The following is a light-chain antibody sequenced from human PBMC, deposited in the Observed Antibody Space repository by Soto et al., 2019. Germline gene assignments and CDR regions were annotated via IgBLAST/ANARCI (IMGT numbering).Light chain of an antibody. CDR3: GSYTSSSTHV. CDR2: EVS. Sequence: QSVLAQPASVSGSPGQSITISCTGTRTDVGGYNFVSWYQQHPGKAPKLIIYEVSNRPSGVSNRFSGSKSDNTASLTISGLQAEDEADYYCGSYTSSSTHVFRTGTKVTVL. J-gene: IGLJ1*01. V-gene: IGLV2-14*01. CDR1: RTDVGGYNF.